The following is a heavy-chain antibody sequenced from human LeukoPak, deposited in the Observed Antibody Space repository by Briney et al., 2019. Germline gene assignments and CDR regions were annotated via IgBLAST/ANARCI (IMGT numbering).Heavy chain of an antibody. V-gene: IGHV4-59*01. CDR2: IYYSGST. D-gene: IGHD3-10*01. Sequence: SETLSLTCAVSGGSISSYYWSWIRQPPGKGLEWIGYIYYSGSTNYNPSLKSRVTISVDTSKNQFSLKLSSVTAEDTAVYYCAKDWFWGQGTLVTVSS. CDR3: AKDWF. CDR1: GGSISSYY. J-gene: IGHJ4*02.